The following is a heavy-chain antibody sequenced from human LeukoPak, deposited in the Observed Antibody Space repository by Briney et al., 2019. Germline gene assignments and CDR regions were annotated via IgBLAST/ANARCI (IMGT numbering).Heavy chain of an antibody. D-gene: IGHD3-22*01. V-gene: IGHV1-3*03. CDR1: GYTSTSYA. J-gene: IGHJ6*03. CDR2: INAGNGNT. CDR3: ARDAIGYDSSRYYYYYMDV. Sequence: ASVKVSCKASGYTSTSYAMHWVRQAPGQRLEWMGWINAGNGNTKYSQEFQGRVTITRDTSASTAYMELSSLRSEDMAVYYCARDAIGYDSSRYYYYYMDVWGKGTTVTVSS.